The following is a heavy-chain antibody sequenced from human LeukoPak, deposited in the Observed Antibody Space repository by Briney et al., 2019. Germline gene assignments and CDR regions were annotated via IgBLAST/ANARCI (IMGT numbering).Heavy chain of an antibody. CDR3: ARRSGVVTTGHYWFDP. CDR1: GGSFSGYY. D-gene: IGHD2-21*02. CDR2: INHSGST. V-gene: IGHV4-34*01. J-gene: IGHJ5*02. Sequence: SETLSLTCAVYGGSFSGYYWSWIRQPPGKGLEWIGEINHSGSTNYNPSLKSRVTISVDTSKNQFSLKLSSVTAADTAVYYCARRSGVVTTGHYWFDPWGQGTLVTVSS.